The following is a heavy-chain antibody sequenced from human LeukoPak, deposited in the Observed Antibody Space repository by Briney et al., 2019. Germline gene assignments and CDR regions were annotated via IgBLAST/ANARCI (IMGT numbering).Heavy chain of an antibody. V-gene: IGHV4-39*07. CDR3: ATFLTGYSVFDY. J-gene: IGHJ4*02. D-gene: IGHD3-9*01. CDR1: GGSISSSYYY. Sequence: NPSETLSLTCTVSGGSISSSYYYWGWIRQPPGKGPEWIAYIYYDAGAYYNPSLESRVTISLDSSANQFSLGLSSVTAADTAVYYCATFLTGYSVFDYWGQGTLVTVSS. CDR2: IYYDAGA.